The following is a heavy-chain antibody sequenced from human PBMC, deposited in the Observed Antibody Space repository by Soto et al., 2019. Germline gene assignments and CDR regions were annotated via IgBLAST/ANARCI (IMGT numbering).Heavy chain of an antibody. V-gene: IGHV3-30*03. CDR3: TRSLGGSSYFVSDH. Sequence: QVPLVESGGGVVQPGRSLRLSCAASGFTFSGYGMQWVRQAPGKGLEWVAVIANDVSDQFYEDSVKGRFIISRDNSKNMLYLEMNSLSAEDTAMYYCTRSLGGSSYFVSDHWGQGTLVTVSS. CDR2: IANDVSDQ. CDR1: GFTFSGYG. J-gene: IGHJ4*02. D-gene: IGHD2-15*01.